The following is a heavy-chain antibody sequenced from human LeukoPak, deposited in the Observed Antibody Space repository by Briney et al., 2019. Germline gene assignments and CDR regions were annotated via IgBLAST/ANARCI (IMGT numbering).Heavy chain of an antibody. J-gene: IGHJ3*02. CDR3: ANMQLVKGVFEI. CDR1: GFTFSSFV. CDR2: ISGGSENT. D-gene: IGHD6-13*01. V-gene: IGHV3-23*01. Sequence: GGSLRLSCAASGFTFSSFVMSWVRQAPGKGLDWVSSISGGSENTYYADSVKGRFTISRDNSKNTLDLHLNSLTADDTAVYYCANMQLVKGVFEIWGQGTRVTVSS.